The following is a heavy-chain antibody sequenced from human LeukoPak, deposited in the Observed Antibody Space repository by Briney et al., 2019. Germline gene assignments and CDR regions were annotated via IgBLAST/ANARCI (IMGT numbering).Heavy chain of an antibody. D-gene: IGHD2-15*01. J-gene: IGHJ4*02. CDR1: GYTLTELS. CDR2: FDPGHGET. Sequence: ASVKVSCKVSGYTLTELSMHWVRQAPGKGLEWMGGFDPGHGETVYAQKFQGRLTMTEDTSTHTAYMELSSLRSDDTAVYYRATDPVGYCNADGCYSVDYWGQGTLVTVSS. V-gene: IGHV1-24*01. CDR3: ATDPVGYCNADGCYSVDY.